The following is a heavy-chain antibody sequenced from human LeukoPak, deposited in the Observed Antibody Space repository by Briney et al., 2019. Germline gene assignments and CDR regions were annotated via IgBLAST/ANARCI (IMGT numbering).Heavy chain of an antibody. CDR3: AREIYPKNCTNGVCYRAADYYYYMDV. Sequence: ASVKVSCKASGYTFTSYYMHWVRRAPGQGLEWMGIINPSGGSTSYAQKFQGRVTMTRDTSTSTVYMELSSLRSEDTAVYYRAREIYPKNCTNGVCYRAADYYYYMDVWGKGTTVTVPS. D-gene: IGHD2-8*01. CDR1: GYTFTSYY. V-gene: IGHV1-46*01. J-gene: IGHJ6*03. CDR2: INPSGGST.